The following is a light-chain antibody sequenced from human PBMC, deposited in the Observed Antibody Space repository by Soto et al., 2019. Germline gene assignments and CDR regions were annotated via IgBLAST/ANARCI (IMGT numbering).Light chain of an antibody. J-gene: IGLJ1*01. CDR2: EVS. CDR3: NSYTGSGIV. Sequence: QSALTQPASVSGSPGQSITISCNGTSSDVGGYNYVPWYQHHPGKAPKLMIYEVSNRPSGVSYRFSGSKSGTPASLTISGLQAEDEADYYCNSYTGSGIVFGTGTKVTVL. V-gene: IGLV2-14*01. CDR1: SSDVGGYNY.